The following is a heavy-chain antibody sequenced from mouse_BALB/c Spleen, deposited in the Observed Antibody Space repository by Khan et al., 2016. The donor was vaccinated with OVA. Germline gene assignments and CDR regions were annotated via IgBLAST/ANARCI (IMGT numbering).Heavy chain of an antibody. D-gene: IGHD1-2*01. Sequence: EVKLLESGPGLVKPSQSLSLTCTVTGYSITSGYGWNWIRHFPGNKLEWMGYISYSGSTYYNPSLKSRISITRDTSKNQFFRQLKSVTTEDTATYYCARTARIKYWGQGTTLTVSS. V-gene: IGHV3-2*02. CDR1: GYSITSGYG. J-gene: IGHJ2*01. CDR3: ARTARIKY. CDR2: ISYSGST.